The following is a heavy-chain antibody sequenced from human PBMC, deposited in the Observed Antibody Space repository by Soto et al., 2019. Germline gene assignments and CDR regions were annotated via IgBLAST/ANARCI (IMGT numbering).Heavy chain of an antibody. Sequence: EVQLLESGGGLVQPGGSLRLSCAASGFTFSNYAMSWVRQAPGKGLERVSAISGSGGSTYYADSVKGRFTISRDNSKNTLYLQMNSLRAEDTAVYYCAKDSDISGWSVDFDYWGQGTLVTVSS. D-gene: IGHD6-19*01. V-gene: IGHV3-23*01. CDR1: GFTFSNYA. CDR2: ISGSGGST. CDR3: AKDSDISGWSVDFDY. J-gene: IGHJ4*02.